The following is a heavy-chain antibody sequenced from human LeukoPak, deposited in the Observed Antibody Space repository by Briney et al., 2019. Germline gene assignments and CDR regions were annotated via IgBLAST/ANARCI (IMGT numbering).Heavy chain of an antibody. J-gene: IGHJ4*02. D-gene: IGHD5-18*01. V-gene: IGHV4-59*08. CDR2: IYHSGST. CDR3: ARTFRGYSSY. Sequence: SETLSLTCTVSGDSISSYYWSWIRQPPGKGLEWIGYIYHSGSTNYNPSLKSRVTISVDTSKNQFSLKLSSVTAADTAVYYCARTFRGYSSYWGQGTLVTVSS. CDR1: GDSISSYY.